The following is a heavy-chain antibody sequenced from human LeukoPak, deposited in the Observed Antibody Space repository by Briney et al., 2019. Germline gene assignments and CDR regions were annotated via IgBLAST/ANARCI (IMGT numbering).Heavy chain of an antibody. D-gene: IGHD3-3*01. CDR1: GYTFTSYG. V-gene: IGHV1-18*01. CDR3: ARERFGPYDFWSGYPFDH. J-gene: IGHJ4*02. Sequence: ASVKVSCKASGYTFTSYGISWLRQAPGQGLEWMGWISAYNGNTNYAQKLQGRVTMTTDTSTSTAYMELRSLRSDDTAVYYCARERFGPYDFWSGYPFDHWGQGNLVTVSS. CDR2: ISAYNGNT.